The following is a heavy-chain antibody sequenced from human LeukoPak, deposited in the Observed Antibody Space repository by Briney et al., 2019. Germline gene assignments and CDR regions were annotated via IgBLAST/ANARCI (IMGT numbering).Heavy chain of an antibody. Sequence: PSETLSLTCAVSGDSLSSSTYYWGWIRQPPGKGLEWIGSLYYSGSTYYNPSLRSRVTISVDTSKNQLSLKVTSVTAADTAVYYCAGRDASSGRYGLDYWGQGTLVTVSS. J-gene: IGHJ4*02. CDR2: LYYSGST. CDR3: AGRDASSGRYGLDY. V-gene: IGHV4-39*01. D-gene: IGHD1-26*01. CDR1: GDSLSSSTYY.